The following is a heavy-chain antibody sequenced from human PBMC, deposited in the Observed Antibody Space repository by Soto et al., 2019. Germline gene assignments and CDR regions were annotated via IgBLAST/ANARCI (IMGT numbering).Heavy chain of an antibody. CDR1: GFTFSDYY. CDR3: ARRPLLGYCSGGSCPYDI. J-gene: IGHJ3*02. CDR2: ISSSGSTI. Sequence: QVQLVESGGGLVKPGGSLRLSCAASGFTFSDYYMSWIRQAPGKGLEWVSYISSSGSTIYYADSVKGRFTISSDNAKNSLYLQMNSLSAEDSGVYYCARRPLLGYCSGGSCPYDIWGQGTMVTVSS. V-gene: IGHV3-11*01. D-gene: IGHD2-15*01.